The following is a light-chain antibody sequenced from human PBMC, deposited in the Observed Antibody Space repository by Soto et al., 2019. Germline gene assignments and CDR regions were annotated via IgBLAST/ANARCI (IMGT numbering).Light chain of an antibody. Sequence: EVVLTQSPGTLSLSPGERATLSCRASQSVSSSYLAWYQQKPGQAPRLLIYGASIRATGIQDRFSGSGSGTDFTLTISRLEPEDFAVYYCQQYGSSPGTVGQGTKVEIK. V-gene: IGKV3-20*01. CDR3: QQYGSSPGT. J-gene: IGKJ1*01. CDR2: GAS. CDR1: QSVSSSY.